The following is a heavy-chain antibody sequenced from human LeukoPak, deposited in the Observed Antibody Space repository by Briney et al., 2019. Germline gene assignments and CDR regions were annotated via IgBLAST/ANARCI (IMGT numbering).Heavy chain of an antibody. D-gene: IGHD6-6*01. V-gene: IGHV4-4*07. J-gene: IGHJ5*02. CDR1: GGSISSYY. Sequence: SETLSLTCTVSGGSISSYYWSWIRQPAGKGLEWIGRIYTSGSTNYNPSLKSRVTMSVDTSKNQFSLKLSSVTAADTAVYYCARVKVHSSSRWFDPWGQGTLVTVSS. CDR3: ARVKVHSSSRWFDP. CDR2: IYTSGST.